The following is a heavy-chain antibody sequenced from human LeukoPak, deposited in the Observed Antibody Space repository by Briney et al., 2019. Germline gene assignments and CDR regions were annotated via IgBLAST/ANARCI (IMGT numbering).Heavy chain of an antibody. D-gene: IGHD4-17*01. CDR1: GYTFTGYY. CDR2: INPNSGNT. J-gene: IGHJ6*02. Sequence: ASVKVSCKASGYTFTGYYMHWVRQAPGQGLEWVGWINPNSGNTGYAQKFQGRVTMTRNTSISTAYMELSSLRSEDTAVYYCARGYYGDYYYGMDVWGQGTTVTVSS. CDR3: ARGYYGDYYYGMDV. V-gene: IGHV1-8*02.